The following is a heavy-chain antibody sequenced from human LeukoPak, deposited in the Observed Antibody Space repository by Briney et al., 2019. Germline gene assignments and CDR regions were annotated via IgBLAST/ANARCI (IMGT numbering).Heavy chain of an antibody. CDR2: IQNDASTR. Sequence: GGSLRLSCTASGFIFSHYGMHWVRQAPGKGLEWVAVIQNDASTRNYVDSVKGRFTISRDNSENTVFLQMDSLRVEDTAVYYCARELSQIVWGGLDYGGQGTLVSVSS. V-gene: IGHV3-33*05. J-gene: IGHJ4*02. D-gene: IGHD2-21*01. CDR1: GFIFSHYG. CDR3: ARELSQIVWGGLDY.